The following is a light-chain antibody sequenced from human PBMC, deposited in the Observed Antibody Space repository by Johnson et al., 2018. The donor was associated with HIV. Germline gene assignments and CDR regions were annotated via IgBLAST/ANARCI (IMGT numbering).Light chain of an antibody. CDR2: DNN. CDR1: SSNIGNNY. Sequence: QSVLTQPPSVSAAPGQKVTISCSGSSSNIGNNYVSWYQQLPGTAPKLLIYDNNKRPSGIPDRFSGSKSGTSATLGITGLQTGDEADYYCGTWDSRLSAFFGTGTKVTGL. V-gene: IGLV1-51*01. CDR3: GTWDSRLSAF. J-gene: IGLJ1*01.